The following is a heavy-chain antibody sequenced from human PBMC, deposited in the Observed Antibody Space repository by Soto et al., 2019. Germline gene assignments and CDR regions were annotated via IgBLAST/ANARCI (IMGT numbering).Heavy chain of an antibody. D-gene: IGHD6-25*01. V-gene: IGHV3-9*01. CDR1: GLTFDDYA. J-gene: IGHJ3*02. Sequence: EVQLVESGGDLVQPGRSLRLSCAASGLTFDDYAMHWVRQAPGKGLEWVSGITWNGGIIGYADSVTGRFTISRDNAKNSLYLHMNSLRTEDTAFYYCAKGGSGWESSAFDMWGQGTMVTVSS. CDR3: AKGGSGWESSAFDM. CDR2: ITWNGGII.